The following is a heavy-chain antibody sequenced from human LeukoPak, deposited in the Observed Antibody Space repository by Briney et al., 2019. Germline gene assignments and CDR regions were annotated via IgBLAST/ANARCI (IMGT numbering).Heavy chain of an antibody. V-gene: IGHV3-7*01. CDR1: GFTFSTSW. Sequence: PGGSLRLSCAASGFTFSTSWMSWVRQAPGKGLEWVASIKTVGSVKYYMDSVKGRFTTSRDNAKNSLYLQMNSLRGEDTAVYYCARGRRSSSWYWGPPEFDYWDQGTLVTVSS. D-gene: IGHD6-13*01. CDR3: ARGRRSSSWYWGPPEFDY. CDR2: IKTVGSVK. J-gene: IGHJ4*02.